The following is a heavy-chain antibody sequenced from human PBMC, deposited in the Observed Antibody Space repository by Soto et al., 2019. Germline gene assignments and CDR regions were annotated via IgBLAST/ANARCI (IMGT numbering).Heavy chain of an antibody. J-gene: IGHJ4*02. D-gene: IGHD4-17*01. CDR3: AKQTVEYGDSFPFGY. V-gene: IGHV3-23*01. CDR1: GCTFSSYA. CDR2: ISGSGGST. Sequence: GGSLRLSCAASGCTFSSYAMSWVRQAPGKGLEWVSAISGSGGSTYYADSVKGRFTISRDNSKNTLYLQMNSLRAEDTAVYYCAKQTVEYGDSFPFGYWGQGTLVTFSS.